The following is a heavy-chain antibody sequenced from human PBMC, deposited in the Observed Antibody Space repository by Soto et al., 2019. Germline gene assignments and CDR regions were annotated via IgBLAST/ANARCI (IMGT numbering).Heavy chain of an antibody. V-gene: IGHV3-23*01. CDR2: ISSSGGST. D-gene: IGHD6-19*01. Sequence: EVQLLESGGGLVQPGGSLRLSCAASGFTFSNYAMSWVRQAPGKGLEWVSAISSSGGSTYYADSVKGRFTISRDNSKNTLYLQMNSLRVEDTAVYYCAKLRGGWYSDYWGQGTLVTVSS. CDR1: GFTFSNYA. J-gene: IGHJ4*02. CDR3: AKLRGGWYSDY.